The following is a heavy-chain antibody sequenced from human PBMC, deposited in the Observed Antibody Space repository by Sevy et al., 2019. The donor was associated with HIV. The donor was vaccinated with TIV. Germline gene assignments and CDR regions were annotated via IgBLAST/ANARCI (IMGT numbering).Heavy chain of an antibody. Sequence: SETLSLTCTVSGGSVSSYYWSWIRQPPGKGLEWIGYIYYSGSTNYNPSLKSRVTISVDTSKNQFSLKLSSVTAADTAVYYCARDRSYYNGSGKNNAFDIWGQGTMVTVSS. J-gene: IGHJ3*02. CDR1: GGSVSSYY. V-gene: IGHV4-59*02. CDR3: ARDRSYYNGSGKNNAFDI. D-gene: IGHD3-10*01. CDR2: IYYSGST.